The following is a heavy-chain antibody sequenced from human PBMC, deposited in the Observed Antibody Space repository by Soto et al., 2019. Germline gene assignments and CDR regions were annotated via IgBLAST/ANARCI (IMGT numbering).Heavy chain of an antibody. CDR3: AKDSRRPGIAAAGTGGAFDI. D-gene: IGHD6-13*01. J-gene: IGHJ3*02. CDR2: ISWDGGST. V-gene: IGHV3-43D*03. CDR1: GFTFDDYA. Sequence: GGSLRLSCAASGFTFDDYAMHWVRQAPGKGLEWVSLISWDGGSTYYADSVKGRFTISRDNSKNSLYLQMNSLRAEDTALYYCAKDSRRPGIAAAGTGGAFDIWGQGTMVTVSS.